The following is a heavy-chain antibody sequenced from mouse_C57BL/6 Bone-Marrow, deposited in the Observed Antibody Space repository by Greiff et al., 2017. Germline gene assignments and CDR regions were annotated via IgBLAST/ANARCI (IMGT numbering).Heavy chain of an antibody. V-gene: IGHV3-6*01. Sequence: EVQLQESGPGLVKPSQSLSLTCSVTGYSITSGYYWNWIRQFPGNKLEWMGYISYDGSNNYNPSLKNRISITRDPSKNQFFLKLNSVTTEDTATYYCARALSYDGYPDYWGQGTTLTVSS. CDR2: ISYDGSN. J-gene: IGHJ2*01. CDR3: ARALSYDGYPDY. CDR1: GYSITSGYY. D-gene: IGHD2-3*01.